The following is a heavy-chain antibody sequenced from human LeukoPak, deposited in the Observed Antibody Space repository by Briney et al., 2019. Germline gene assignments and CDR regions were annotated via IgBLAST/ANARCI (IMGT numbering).Heavy chain of an antibody. CDR2: ISAYNGNT. V-gene: IGHV1-18*01. CDR1: GYTFTSYG. CDR3: ARDADIVVVPAAHDAFDI. D-gene: IGHD2-2*01. Sequence: GASVKVSCKASGYTFTSYGISWVRQAPGQGLEWMGWISAYNGNTDYAQKLQGRVTMTTDTSTSTAYMELRSLRSDDTAVYYCARDADIVVVPAAHDAFDIWGQGTMVTVSS. J-gene: IGHJ3*02.